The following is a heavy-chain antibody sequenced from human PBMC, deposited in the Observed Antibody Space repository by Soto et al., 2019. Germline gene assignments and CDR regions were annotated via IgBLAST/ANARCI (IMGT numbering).Heavy chain of an antibody. CDR2: INPNGGST. J-gene: IGHJ4*02. Sequence: QVQLVQSGAEVKKPGASVKVSCKSSGYIFIHYYIHWVRQAPGQGLEGMAIINPNGGSTKYAQKFQGRVTVTSDTSTSTVSMELNSLGSDATAVYFCARSLLKGDFWGQGTLVTVSS. D-gene: IGHD2-21*01. CDR1: GYIFIHYY. V-gene: IGHV1-46*01. CDR3: ARSLLKGDF.